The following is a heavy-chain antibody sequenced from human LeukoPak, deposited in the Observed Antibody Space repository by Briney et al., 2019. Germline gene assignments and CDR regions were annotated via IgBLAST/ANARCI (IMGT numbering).Heavy chain of an antibody. D-gene: IGHD1-1*01. J-gene: IGHJ4*02. CDR3: ARALSYWNYFDS. CDR1: GFTFNTYA. V-gene: IGHV3-23*01. Sequence: GGSLRLSCAASGFTFNTYAMNWVPQSPGKGLEWVSAIGATSGTTFYADSVKGRFTVSRDNSQNTLYLQMAGLRAEDTAIYYCARALSYWNYFDSWGQGTLVTVSS. CDR2: IGATSGTT.